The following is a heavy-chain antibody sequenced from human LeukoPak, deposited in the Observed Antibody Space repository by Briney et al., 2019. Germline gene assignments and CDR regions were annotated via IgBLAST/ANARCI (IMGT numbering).Heavy chain of an antibody. J-gene: IGHJ4*02. Sequence: TGGSLRLSCAASGFTFSSYAMSWVRQAPGKGLEWVSAISGSGGSTYYADSVKGRFTISRGNSKNTLYLQMNSLRAEDTAVYYCAKDLVATIGTFDYWGQGTLVTVSS. CDR1: GFTFSSYA. D-gene: IGHD5-12*01. V-gene: IGHV3-23*01. CDR3: AKDLVATIGTFDY. CDR2: ISGSGGST.